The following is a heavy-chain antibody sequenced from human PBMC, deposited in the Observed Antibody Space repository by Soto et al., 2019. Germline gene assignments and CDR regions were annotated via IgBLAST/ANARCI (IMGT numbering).Heavy chain of an antibody. CDR3: AKSPGSGWAYYYYVMDV. Sequence: PGGSLRLSCAVSGFTFSSYAMSWVRQAPGKGLEWVSAISGSGISKYYADSVKGRFTISRDTSKNTLYLQMNSLRAEDAAVYYCAKSPGSGWAYYYYVMDVWGQGTTVTVSS. CDR1: GFTFSSYA. CDR2: ISGSGISK. J-gene: IGHJ6*02. V-gene: IGHV3-23*01. D-gene: IGHD6-19*01.